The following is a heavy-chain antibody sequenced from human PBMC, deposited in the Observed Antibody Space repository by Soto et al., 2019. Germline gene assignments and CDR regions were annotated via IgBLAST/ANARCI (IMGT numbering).Heavy chain of an antibody. CDR3: AREVAVAGTLEYYFDY. D-gene: IGHD6-19*01. J-gene: IGHJ4*02. CDR2: IYYSGST. CDR1: GGSISSGGYY. V-gene: IGHV4-31*03. Sequence: SETLSLTCTVSGGSISSGGYYWSWIRQHPGKGLEWIGYIYYSGSTYYNPSLKSRVTISVDTSKNQFSLKLSSVTAADTAVYYCAREVAVAGTLEYYFDYWGQGTLVTVSP.